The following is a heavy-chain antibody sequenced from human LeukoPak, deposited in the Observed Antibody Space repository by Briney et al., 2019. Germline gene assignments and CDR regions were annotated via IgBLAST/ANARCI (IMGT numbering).Heavy chain of an antibody. D-gene: IGHD3-22*01. CDR3: ARDHYYYDGSGDLRSHAFDI. Sequence: SQTLSLTCAISGDSVSSHSAAWNWLRQSPSRGLERLGRTYYRSKWYNDFAVSVLSRIVINPDTSNNQFSLHLHSVTPEDTAVYYCARDHYYYDGSGDLRSHAFDIWGQGTMVTVSS. J-gene: IGHJ3*02. CDR2: TYYRSKWYN. V-gene: IGHV6-1*01. CDR1: GDSVSSHSAA.